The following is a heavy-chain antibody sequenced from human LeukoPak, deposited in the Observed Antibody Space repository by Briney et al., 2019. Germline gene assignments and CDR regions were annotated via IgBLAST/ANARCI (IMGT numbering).Heavy chain of an antibody. J-gene: IGHJ4*02. CDR3: ARELELDY. V-gene: IGHV3-11*04. CDR1: GGSISSYY. CDR2: ISSSGSVI. D-gene: IGHD1-1*01. Sequence: LSLTCTISGGSISSYYWSWIRQPPGKGLEWVSYISSSGSVIKYADSVKGRFTISRDNTKNSLYLQMDSLRGEDTAVCYCARELELDYWGQGTLVTVSS.